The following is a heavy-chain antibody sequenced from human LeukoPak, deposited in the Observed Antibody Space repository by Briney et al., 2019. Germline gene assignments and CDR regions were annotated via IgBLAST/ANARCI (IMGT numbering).Heavy chain of an antibody. CDR2: IYHSGST. CDR1: GYSISSGYY. J-gene: IGHJ3*02. D-gene: IGHD3-10*01. V-gene: IGHV4-38-2*02. Sequence: SETLSLTCTVSGYSISSGYYWGWIRQPPGKGLEWIGSIYHSGSTYYNPSLKSRVTISVDTSKNQFSLKLSSVTAADTAVYYCARLTQVGGSGNDAFDIWGQGTMVTVSS. CDR3: ARLTQVGGSGNDAFDI.